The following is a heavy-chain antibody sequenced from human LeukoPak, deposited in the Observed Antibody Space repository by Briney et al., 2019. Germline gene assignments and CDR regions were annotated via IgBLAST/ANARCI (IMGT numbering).Heavy chain of an antibody. J-gene: IGHJ5*02. CDR2: ISWNSGSI. Sequence: TGGSLRLSCAASGFTFDEYAMHWVRQAPGKGLEWVSGISWNSGSIGYADSVKGRFTISRDNAKNTLHLHMNSLRAEDTAVYYCTANWFDPWGQGTLVTVSS. CDR3: TANWFDP. CDR1: GFTFDEYA. V-gene: IGHV3-9*01.